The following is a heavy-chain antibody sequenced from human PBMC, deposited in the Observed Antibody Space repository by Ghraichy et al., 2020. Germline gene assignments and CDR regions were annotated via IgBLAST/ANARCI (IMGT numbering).Heavy chain of an antibody. CDR3: AKVVWVVAAMDAFDI. D-gene: IGHD2-15*01. V-gene: IGHV3-30*02. Sequence: GGSLRLSCAASGFTFSSYGMHWVRQAPGKGREWVAFIRFVGSNKYYADSVKGRFTMSRDNSKKTLYLQMNRLRAEDTAVYYCAKVVWVVAAMDAFDIWGQGTIVTVPS. CDR1: GFTFSSYG. J-gene: IGHJ3*02. CDR2: IRFVGSNK.